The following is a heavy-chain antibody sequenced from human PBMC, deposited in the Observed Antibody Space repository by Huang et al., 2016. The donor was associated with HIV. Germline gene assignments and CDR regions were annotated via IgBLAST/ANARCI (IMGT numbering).Heavy chain of an antibody. CDR3: VSGVNYKFDY. D-gene: IGHD3-10*01. J-gene: IGHJ4*02. CDR2: VNRDGRST. CDR1: GLTFSNFW. Sequence: EVQLAEPGGGLVQPGGSLRLSCAASGLTFSNFWMHWVRQAPGKGLVWVARVNRDGRSTTYADSVEGRFTISRDNAKNTLHLQMNSLRVEDTAIYYCVSGVNYKFDYWGQGTPVTVSS. V-gene: IGHV3-74*03.